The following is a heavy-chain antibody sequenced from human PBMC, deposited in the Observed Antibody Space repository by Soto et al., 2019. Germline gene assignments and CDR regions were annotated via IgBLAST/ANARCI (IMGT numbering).Heavy chain of an antibody. CDR3: ATRDHGHY. CDR2: IGPDGGRT. V-gene: IGHV1-46*03. CDR1: GYTFTTYY. Sequence: QVHLVQSGAEVKKPGASVKVSCKASGYTFTTYYMHWVRQAPGQGLEWMGIIGPDGGRTSYAQKFQCRVTRTRDTSTITVYMELRSLGSEDTSVYYCATRDHGHYWGQGSLVTFSS. J-gene: IGHJ4*02.